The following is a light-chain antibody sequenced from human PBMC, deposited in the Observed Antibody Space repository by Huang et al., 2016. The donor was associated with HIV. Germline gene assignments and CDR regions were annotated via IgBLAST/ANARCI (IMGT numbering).Light chain of an antibody. CDR1: QSLVYGDGNTY. V-gene: IGKV2-30*01. CDR3: MQGTHWPPWT. CDR2: KVS. Sequence: VVMTQSPLSLPVTLGQPASISCRSSQSLVYGDGNTYLNWFHQRPGQSPRRLSYKVSNRGAGVPDRFSGSGSGTDFTLKSSRVEAEDVGVYYCMQGTHWPPWTFGQGTKVEIK. J-gene: IGKJ1*01.